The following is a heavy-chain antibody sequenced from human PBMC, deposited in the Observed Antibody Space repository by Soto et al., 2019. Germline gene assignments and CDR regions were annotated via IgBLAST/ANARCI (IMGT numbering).Heavy chain of an antibody. J-gene: IGHJ6*02. CDR3: ARDPHYDILTGYETYYYGMDV. CDR1: GYTFTSYY. D-gene: IGHD3-9*01. CDR2: INPSGGST. V-gene: IGHV1-46*01. Sequence: ASVKVSCKASGYTFTSYYMHWVRQAPGQGLEWMGIINPSGGSTSYAQKFQGRVTMPRDTSTSTVYMELSSLRSEDTAVYYCARDPHYDILTGYETYYYGMDVWGQGTTVTVSS.